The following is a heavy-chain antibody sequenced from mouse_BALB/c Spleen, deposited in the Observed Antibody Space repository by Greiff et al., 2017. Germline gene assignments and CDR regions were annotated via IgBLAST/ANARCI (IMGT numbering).Heavy chain of an antibody. CDR2: ISTYYGDA. Sequence: QVQLQQSGAELVRPGVSVKISCKGSGYTFTDYAMHWVKQSHAKSLEWIGVISTYYGDASYNQKFKGKATMTVDKSSSTAYMELARLTSEDSAIYYCAALLLRFWGQGTTLTVSA. J-gene: IGHJ2*01. V-gene: IGHV1S137*01. CDR1: GYTFTDYA. CDR3: AALLLRF. D-gene: IGHD1-1*01.